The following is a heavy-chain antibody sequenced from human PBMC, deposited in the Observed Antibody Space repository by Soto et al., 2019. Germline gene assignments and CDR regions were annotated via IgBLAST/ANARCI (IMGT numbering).Heavy chain of an antibody. CDR3: ARLGGYYQAFDS. D-gene: IGHD3-22*01. CDR2: IYYTGTT. V-gene: IGHV4-59*08. J-gene: IGHJ4*02. Sequence: SETLSLTXTVSGGSISGDYWSWIRQSPGKGLEWIGYIYYTGTTKYNPSLKSRLTISVDTSKNQFSLKLSSVTAADTAVYYCARLGGYYQAFDSWGQGTLVTVSS. CDR1: GGSISGDY.